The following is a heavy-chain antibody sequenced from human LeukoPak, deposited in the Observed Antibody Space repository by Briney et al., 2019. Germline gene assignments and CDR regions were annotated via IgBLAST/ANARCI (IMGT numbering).Heavy chain of an antibody. CDR3: ARPIAYGSGWYYFDY. V-gene: IGHV5-51*01. D-gene: IGHD6-19*01. Sequence: GESLKISCKGSGYSFTSYWIGWVRQMPGKGLEWMGIICPGDSDTRYSPSFQGQVTISADKSISTAYLQWSSLKASDTAMYYCARPIAYGSGWYYFDYWGQGTLVTVSS. J-gene: IGHJ4*02. CDR2: ICPGDSDT. CDR1: GYSFTSYW.